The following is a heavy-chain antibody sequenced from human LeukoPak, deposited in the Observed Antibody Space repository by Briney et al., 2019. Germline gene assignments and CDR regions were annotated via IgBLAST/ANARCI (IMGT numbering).Heavy chain of an antibody. CDR1: GFTFSSYG. V-gene: IGHV3-33*06. D-gene: IGHD5-24*01. Sequence: GGSLRLSCAASGFTFSSYGMHWVRQAPGKGLEWVAVIWYDGSNKYYADSVKGRFTISRDNSKNTLYPQMNSLRAEDTAVYYCAKDLRWLQTQPPEIGYWGQGTLVTVSS. CDR2: IWYDGSNK. CDR3: AKDLRWLQTQPPEIGY. J-gene: IGHJ4*02.